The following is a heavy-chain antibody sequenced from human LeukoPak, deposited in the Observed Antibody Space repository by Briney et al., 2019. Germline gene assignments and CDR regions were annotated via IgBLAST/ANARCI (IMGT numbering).Heavy chain of an antibody. Sequence: PGGSLRLSCAASGFTFSSYAMHWVRQAPGKGLEWVAVISYDGSNKYYADSVKGRFTISRDNSKNTLYLQMNSLRAEDTAVYYCAKDPIIAAAGIDLGYFQHWGQGTLVTVSS. D-gene: IGHD6-13*01. CDR2: ISYDGSNK. CDR3: AKDPIIAAAGIDLGYFQH. V-gene: IGHV3-30-3*01. J-gene: IGHJ1*01. CDR1: GFTFSSYA.